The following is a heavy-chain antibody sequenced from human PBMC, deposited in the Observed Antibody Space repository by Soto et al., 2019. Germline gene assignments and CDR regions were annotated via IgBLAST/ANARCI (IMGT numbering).Heavy chain of an antibody. CDR3: ARDYYDSSGYLAAFDI. J-gene: IGHJ3*02. CDR2: ISSSSSYI. Sequence: GGSLRLSCTSSGFTFSSYSMNWVRQAPGKGLEWVSSISSSSSYIYYAASVKGRFTISRDNAKNSLYLQMNSLRAEDTAVYYCARDYYDSSGYLAAFDIWGQGTTVTVSS. CDR1: GFTFSSYS. D-gene: IGHD3-22*01. V-gene: IGHV3-21*01.